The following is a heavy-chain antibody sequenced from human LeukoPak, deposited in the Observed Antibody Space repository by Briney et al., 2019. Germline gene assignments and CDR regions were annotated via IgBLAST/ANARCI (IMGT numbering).Heavy chain of an antibody. CDR1: GGSFSGYY. CDR2: INHSGST. CDR3: ARGVSGLWIAFDY. D-gene: IGHD1-1*01. Sequence: PSETLSLTCDVYGGSFSGYYWSWIRQPPGKGLEWIGGINHSGSTNYNPSLKSRVSISVDTSKNQFSLTLSTVTAADTAAYYCARGVSGLWIAFDYWGQGTLVTVSS. J-gene: IGHJ4*02. V-gene: IGHV4-34*01.